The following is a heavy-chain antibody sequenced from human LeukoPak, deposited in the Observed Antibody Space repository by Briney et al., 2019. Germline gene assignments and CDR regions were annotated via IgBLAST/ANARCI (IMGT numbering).Heavy chain of an antibody. CDR2: IYNSENT. D-gene: IGHD2-2*01. V-gene: IGHV4-4*09. Sequence: KASETLSLTCTVSGGSVSSYYWSWIRQPPGKGLEWIGYIYNSENTKYNSSLESRVTISVDTSKNQFFLKLSSVTAADTAVYYCARDGPRDIVVVPAAFDPWGQGTLVTVSS. J-gene: IGHJ5*02. CDR1: GGSVSSYY. CDR3: ARDGPRDIVVVPAAFDP.